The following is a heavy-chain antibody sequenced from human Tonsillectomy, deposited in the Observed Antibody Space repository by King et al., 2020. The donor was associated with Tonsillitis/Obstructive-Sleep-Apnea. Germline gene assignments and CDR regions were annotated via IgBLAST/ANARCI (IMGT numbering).Heavy chain of an antibody. Sequence: VQLPQWGAGLLKPSETLSLTCAVYGGSFSDYDWTWVRQSPGKGLEWIGVINHSGSTNYNPSLKSRLTISVDTSKNQFSLKLTSVTAADTAVYYCARNTYYYFGSGSYTRHLFDYWGQGTLVTVTP. CDR2: INHSGST. V-gene: IGHV4-34*02. J-gene: IGHJ4*02. D-gene: IGHD3-10*01. CDR1: GGSFSDYD. CDR3: ARNTYYYFGSGSYTRHLFDY.